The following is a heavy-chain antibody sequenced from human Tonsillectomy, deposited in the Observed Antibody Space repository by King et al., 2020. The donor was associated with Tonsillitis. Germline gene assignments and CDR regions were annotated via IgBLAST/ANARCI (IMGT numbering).Heavy chain of an antibody. CDR3: ARGQLGQKYYFDY. V-gene: IGHV1-2*04. CDR2: INPNSGDT. D-gene: IGHD7-27*01. J-gene: IGHJ4*02. Sequence: VQLVESGAEVKKPGASVKVSCKASGYTFTGYYMNWVRQAPGQGLEWMGWINPNSGDTNCAQKFQGWVTMTRDTSISTAYMELSRLRSDDTAVYYCARGQLGQKYYFDYWGQGTLVTVSS. CDR1: GYTFTGYY.